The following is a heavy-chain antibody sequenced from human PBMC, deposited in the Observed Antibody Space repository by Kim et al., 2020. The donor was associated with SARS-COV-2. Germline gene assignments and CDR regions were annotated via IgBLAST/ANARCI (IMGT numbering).Heavy chain of an antibody. CDR2: ISYDGTNE. CDR1: GFTFSSYG. V-gene: IGHV3-30*18. CDR3: AKDSEYSSDWEGS. D-gene: IGHD6-19*01. Sequence: GGSLRLSCAASGFTFSSYGMHWVRQAPGKGLEWVAFISYDGTNEYYADSVKGRFTISKDFSKNTLYLHMTSLRTDDTAVYYCAKDSEYSSDWEGSWGQGTLVTVSS. J-gene: IGHJ5*02.